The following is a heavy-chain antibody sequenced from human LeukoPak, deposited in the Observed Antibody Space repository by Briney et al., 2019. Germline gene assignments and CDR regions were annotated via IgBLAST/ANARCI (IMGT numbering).Heavy chain of an antibody. J-gene: IGHJ3*02. CDR1: GFTFSSNW. Sequence: TGGSLRLSCATSGFTFSSNWMSWVRHVPGRGLDWVANIKPDGSAEYYAASVKGRFTVSRDNAKNSLYLQMNSLRVEDTAVYYCAKALTRWAFDMWGQGTMVTVSS. CDR2: IKPDGSAE. V-gene: IGHV3-7*01. D-gene: IGHD3-16*01. CDR3: AKALTRWAFDM.